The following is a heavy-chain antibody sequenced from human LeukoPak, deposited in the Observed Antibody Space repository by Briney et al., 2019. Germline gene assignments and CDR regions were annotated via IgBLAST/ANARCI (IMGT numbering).Heavy chain of an antibody. Sequence: PSETLSLTCTVSGGSISGWYWSWIRQPPGKGLEWVANIKQDGSEKYYVDSVKGRFTISRDNAKNSLYLQMNSLRAEDTAVYYCARGYTGAFDIWGQGTMVTVSS. V-gene: IGHV3-7*01. D-gene: IGHD5-24*01. CDR1: GGSISGWY. CDR3: ARGYTGAFDI. J-gene: IGHJ3*02. CDR2: IKQDGSEK.